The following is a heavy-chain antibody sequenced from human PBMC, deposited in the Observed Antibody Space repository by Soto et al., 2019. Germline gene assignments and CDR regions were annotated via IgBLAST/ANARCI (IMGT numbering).Heavy chain of an antibody. CDR2: ISSDGSIK. CDR1: GFTFRSFG. J-gene: IGHJ4*02. V-gene: IGHV3-30*18. CDR3: EKEPSLPFHRSLGY. Sequence: VGSLLLSYAPPGFTFRSFGIHLVRRAPCKGLEWLAVISSDGSIKYYEESVRGRFTISRDNSKNTLYLQMNSLRTEDTAVYYCEKEPSLPFHRSLGYWGQGTLVPVSS. D-gene: IGHD2-15*01.